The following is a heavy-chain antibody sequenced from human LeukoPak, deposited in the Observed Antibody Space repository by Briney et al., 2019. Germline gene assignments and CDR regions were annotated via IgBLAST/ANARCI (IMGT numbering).Heavy chain of an antibody. CDR3: ARSDCSGGSCYHSTDY. CDR2: INPNSGGT. D-gene: IGHD2-15*01. J-gene: IGHJ4*02. Sequence: ASVKVSCKASGYTFTGYYMHWVRQAPGQGHEWMGWINPNSGGTNYAQKFQGRVTMTRDTSISTAYMELSRLRSDDTAVYYCARSDCSGGSCYHSTDYWGQGTLVTVSS. V-gene: IGHV1-2*02. CDR1: GYTFTGYY.